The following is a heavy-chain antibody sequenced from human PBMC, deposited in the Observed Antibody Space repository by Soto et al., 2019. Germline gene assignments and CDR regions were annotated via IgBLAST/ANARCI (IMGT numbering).Heavy chain of an antibody. CDR2: IYSSGST. D-gene: IGHD5-18*01. CDR1: GGSISNYY. J-gene: IGHJ4*02. V-gene: IGHV4-59*01. CDR3: ARDHPHSYGVYYFDY. Sequence: QVQLQESGPGLVKPSETLSLTCTVSGGSISNYYWNWIRQSPGKGLEWIGYIYSSGSTHYNPSLQNRVTXSXXXSXXQVSLKVNSVTAADTAVYYCARDHPHSYGVYYFDYWGQGTPVTVSS.